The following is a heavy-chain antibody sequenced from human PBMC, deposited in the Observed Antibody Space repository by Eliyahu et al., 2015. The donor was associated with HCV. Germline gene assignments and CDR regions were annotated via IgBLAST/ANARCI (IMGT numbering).Heavy chain of an antibody. J-gene: IGHJ4*02. D-gene: IGHD2/OR15-2a*01. CDR3: ARGAQSCNSVNCHRGPFDY. CDR2: ISRSSNYK. V-gene: IGHV3-21*02. Sequence: EVQLVESGGGLVKPGGSLRLSCEASGLTFSTXIMTWVRXVPGKGLEWVSSISRSSNYKYYADSVKGRFTISRDNAKNSLYLQMNSLRDEDTAVYYCARGAQSCNSVNCHRGPFDYWGQGALVTVSS. CDR1: GLTFSTXI.